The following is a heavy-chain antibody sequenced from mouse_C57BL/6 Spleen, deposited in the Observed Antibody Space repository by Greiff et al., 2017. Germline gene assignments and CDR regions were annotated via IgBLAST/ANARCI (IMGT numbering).Heavy chain of an antibody. J-gene: IGHJ3*01. D-gene: IGHD2-4*01. Sequence: VQLQQSGAELVRPGASVKLSCTASGFTIKDDYMHWVKQRPEPGLEWIGCVDPENGDTEYASKFQGTATITADTSSNTAYLQLSRLTSEDTAVYYCTTDDYGGGFAYWGQGTLVTVSA. CDR3: TTDDYGGGFAY. CDR1: GFTIKDDY. CDR2: VDPENGDT. V-gene: IGHV14-4*01.